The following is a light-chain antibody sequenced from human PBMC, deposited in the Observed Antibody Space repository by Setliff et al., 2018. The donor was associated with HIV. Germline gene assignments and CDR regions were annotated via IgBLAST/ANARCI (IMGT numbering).Light chain of an antibody. CDR3: AAWDDSLNGYV. Sequence: QSALTQPPSASGTPGQRVTISCSGSNSNIGSNTVDWYQQLPGTAPKLLIYTNNQWPSGVPGRFSGSKSGTSASLAISGLQSEDEADYYCAAWDDSLNGYVFGTGTKVTVL. V-gene: IGLV1-44*01. CDR2: TNN. J-gene: IGLJ1*01. CDR1: NSNIGSNT.